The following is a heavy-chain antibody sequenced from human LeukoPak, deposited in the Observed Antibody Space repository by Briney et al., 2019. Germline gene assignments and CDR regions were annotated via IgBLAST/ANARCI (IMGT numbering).Heavy chain of an antibody. CDR2: IYHSGTT. V-gene: IGHV4-38-2*02. CDR3: MSDSSGYYYFDY. D-gene: IGHD3-22*01. J-gene: IGHJ4*02. Sequence: SETLSLTCTVSGYSINSGYYWGWVRQPPGKGLEWIGSIYHSGTTYYNPSLKSRVTISVDTSKNQFSLKLSSVTAADTAVYYCMSDSSGYYYFDYWGRGSLVTVSS. CDR1: GYSINSGYY.